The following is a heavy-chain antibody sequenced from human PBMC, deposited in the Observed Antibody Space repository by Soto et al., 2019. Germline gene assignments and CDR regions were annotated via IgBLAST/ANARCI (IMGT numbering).Heavy chain of an antibody. D-gene: IGHD5-18*01. CDR1: GYTFTSYD. Sequence: ASVNVSCKSSGYTFTSYDINWVRQATGQGLEWMGWMNPNSGNTGYAQKFQGRVTMTRNTSISTAYMELSSLRSEDTAVYYCARESEYSYGHYYGMDVWGQGTTVTVSS. J-gene: IGHJ6*02. CDR3: ARESEYSYGHYYGMDV. V-gene: IGHV1-8*01. CDR2: MNPNSGNT.